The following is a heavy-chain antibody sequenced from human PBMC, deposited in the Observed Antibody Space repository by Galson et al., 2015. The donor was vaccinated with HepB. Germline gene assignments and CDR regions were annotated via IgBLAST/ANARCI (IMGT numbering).Heavy chain of an antibody. CDR2: IWYDGGNK. J-gene: IGHJ5*02. V-gene: IGHV3-33*06. CDR1: GFTFSNYG. D-gene: IGHD6-13*01. Sequence: SLRLSCAASGFTFSNYGMHWVRQAPGKGLEWVGVIWYDGGNKYYADSVKGRFTISRDNSKDNLYLEMNSLRAEDTAVYYCAKNGIGGPGTWGWFDPWGQGTLVTVSS. CDR3: AKNGIGGPGTWGWFDP.